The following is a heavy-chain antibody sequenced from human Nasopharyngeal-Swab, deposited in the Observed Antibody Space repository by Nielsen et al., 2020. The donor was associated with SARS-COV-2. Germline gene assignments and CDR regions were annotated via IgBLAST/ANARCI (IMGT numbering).Heavy chain of an antibody. J-gene: IGHJ4*02. V-gene: IGHV4-59*02. D-gene: IGHD3-10*01. CDR2: IYQNGYT. Sequence: SETLSLTCTVSGDSVISSYWSWLRQTPGRGLEWIGYIYQNGYTNYNPPLKSRITMSIETSRKQFSLRLRSATAADTAMYYCAKEGEGGPNYFEFWGQGNLVTVSS. CDR3: AKEGEGGPNYFEF. CDR1: GDSVISSY.